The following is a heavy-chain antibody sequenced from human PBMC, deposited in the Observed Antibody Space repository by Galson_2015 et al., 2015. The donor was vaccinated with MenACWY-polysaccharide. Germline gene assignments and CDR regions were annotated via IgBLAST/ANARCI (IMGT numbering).Heavy chain of an antibody. Sequence: SLRLSCAASGFTFSSYSMNWVRQAPGKGLEWVSSIGSSSSYIYYADSVKGRFTISRDNAKNSLYLQMNSLRAEDTAVYYCARVGVSSSGWYWFDPWGQGTLVTVSS. CDR2: IGSSSSYI. CDR1: GFTFSSYS. CDR3: ARVGVSSSGWYWFDP. D-gene: IGHD6-19*01. V-gene: IGHV3-21*04. J-gene: IGHJ5*02.